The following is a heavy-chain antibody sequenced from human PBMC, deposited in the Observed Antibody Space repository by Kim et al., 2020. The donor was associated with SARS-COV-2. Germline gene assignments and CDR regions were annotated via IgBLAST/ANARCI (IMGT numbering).Heavy chain of an antibody. V-gene: IGHV4-59*01. J-gene: IGHJ6*03. D-gene: IGHD3-3*01. CDR1: GGSINSYY. Sequence: SESLSLTCTVSGGSINSYYWSWIRQPPGKGLEWIGYIYYSGSTNYNPSLKSRVTISVDTSKNQFSLKLSSVTAADTAVYYCARGRSITIFGVVTAHSYMDVWGKGTTVTVSS. CDR3: ARGRSITIFGVVTAHSYMDV. CDR2: IYYSGST.